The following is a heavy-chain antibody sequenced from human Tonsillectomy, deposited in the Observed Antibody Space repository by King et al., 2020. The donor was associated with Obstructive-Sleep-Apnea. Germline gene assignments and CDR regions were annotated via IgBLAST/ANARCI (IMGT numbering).Heavy chain of an antibody. J-gene: IGHJ4*02. V-gene: IGHV4-39*07. CDR3: ARSNYYDSSGSSNSDFDY. CDR2: IYYSGST. CDR1: GGSISSSSYY. D-gene: IGHD3-22*01. Sequence: QLQESGPGLVKPSETLSLTCTVSGGSISSSSYYWGWIRHPPGKGLEWIGGIYYSGSTYYNPSLKSRVTISVDTSKNQFSLKLSSVTAADTAVYYCARSNYYDSSGSSNSDFDYWGQGTLVTVSS.